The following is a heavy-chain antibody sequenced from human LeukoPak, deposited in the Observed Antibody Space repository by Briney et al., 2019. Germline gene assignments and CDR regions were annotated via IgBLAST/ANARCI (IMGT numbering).Heavy chain of an antibody. J-gene: IGHJ4*02. V-gene: IGHV3-33*01. D-gene: IGHD3-22*01. CDR3: ARVRADSSGHDIDY. Sequence: GTSLRLSCAASGFTFSAYVMHWVRQAPGKGLEWVAILWYDGSNEYYADSVKGRFTTSRDNSKNTLHLQMSSLRAEDTAVYYCARVRADSSGHDIDYWGQGTLVTVSS. CDR2: LWYDGSNE. CDR1: GFTFSAYV.